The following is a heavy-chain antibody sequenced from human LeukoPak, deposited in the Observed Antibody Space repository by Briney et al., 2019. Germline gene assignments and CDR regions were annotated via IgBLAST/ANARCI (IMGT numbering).Heavy chain of an antibody. Sequence: SETLSLTCTVSGGSISSSNYYWGWIRQPPGKGLEWIGSIYYSGSTYYNPSLKSRVTISVDTSKNQFSLKLSSVTAADTAVYYCARRVTAAGTFDPWGQGTLVTVSS. CDR2: IYYSGST. J-gene: IGHJ5*02. V-gene: IGHV4-39*01. CDR3: ARRVTAAGTFDP. CDR1: GGSISSSNYY. D-gene: IGHD6-13*01.